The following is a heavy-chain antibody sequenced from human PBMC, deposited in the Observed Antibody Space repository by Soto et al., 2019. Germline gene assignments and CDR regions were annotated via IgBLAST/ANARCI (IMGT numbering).Heavy chain of an antibody. CDR3: TRGYYDGGLTQYFQH. Sequence: QVQLVQSGPEVMKPGSSVKVSCKTPGGTFSNYLINWVRQAPGQGLEWMGRIIPILRRTDYTQNFQGRLTITADKSTNTAYLELSGLRSDDTAVYYCTRGYYDGGLTQYFQHWGQGTLIIVSS. D-gene: IGHD3-22*01. CDR2: IIPILRRT. J-gene: IGHJ1*01. V-gene: IGHV1-69*08. CDR1: GGTFSNYL.